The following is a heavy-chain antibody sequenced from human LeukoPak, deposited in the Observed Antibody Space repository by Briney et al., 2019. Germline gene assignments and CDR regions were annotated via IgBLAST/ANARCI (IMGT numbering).Heavy chain of an antibody. D-gene: IGHD6-19*01. V-gene: IGHV3-64*01. J-gene: IGHJ5*02. Sequence: SGGSLRLSCAASGFTFSSYAMHWVRQAPGKGLEYVSAISSNGGSTYYANSVKGRFTISRDNSKNTLYLQMNSLRAEDTAVYYCARDVLAVAATGSNWFDPWGQGTLVTVSS. CDR1: GFTFSSYA. CDR2: ISSNGGST. CDR3: ARDVLAVAATGSNWFDP.